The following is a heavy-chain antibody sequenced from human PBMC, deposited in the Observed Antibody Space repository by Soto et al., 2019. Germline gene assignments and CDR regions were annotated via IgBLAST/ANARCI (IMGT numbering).Heavy chain of an antibody. J-gene: IGHJ6*02. V-gene: IGHV3-7*01. CDR1: GFKFRTYW. CDR3: ARGHYGMDV. Sequence: EVQLVESGGGLVQPGGSLRLSCAISGFKFRTYWMTWVRQAPGKGLEWVATIKPDGSEKYYVDSVKGRFTISRDNAKNSMYLQMNRLRAEDTTMYYCARGHYGMDVWGQGTTVTVSS. CDR2: IKPDGSEK.